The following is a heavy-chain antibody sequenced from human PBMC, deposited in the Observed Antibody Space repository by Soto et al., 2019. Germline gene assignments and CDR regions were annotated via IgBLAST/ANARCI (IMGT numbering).Heavy chain of an antibody. CDR3: AKGPMYTDSWYGGDL. V-gene: IGHV3-30*18. CDR2: ISYDENKK. J-gene: IGHJ5*02. CDR1: GFTCSYYG. D-gene: IGHD6-13*01. Sequence: GGSLRLSCAASGFTCSYYGMHWFRQAPGKGLEWVALISYDENKKYYADSVKGRFTISRDNSENTVYLQMDNLRVEDTAFYYCAKGPMYTDSWYGGDLWGQGTLVTVSS.